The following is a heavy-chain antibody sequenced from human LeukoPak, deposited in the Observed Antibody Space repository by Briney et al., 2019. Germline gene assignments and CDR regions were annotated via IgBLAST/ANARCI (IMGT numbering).Heavy chain of an antibody. V-gene: IGHV3-48*03. J-gene: IGHJ3*02. CDR2: ISGSGNTI. Sequence: GGSLRLSCAASGFTFSTYEMTWVRQAPGKGLEWVSYISGSGNTIYYADSVKGRFTISRDNTKNSLYLQMNSLRAEDTAVYYCAREQLVERADAFDIWGQGTMVTVSS. CDR1: GFTFSTYE. CDR3: AREQLVERADAFDI. D-gene: IGHD1-1*01.